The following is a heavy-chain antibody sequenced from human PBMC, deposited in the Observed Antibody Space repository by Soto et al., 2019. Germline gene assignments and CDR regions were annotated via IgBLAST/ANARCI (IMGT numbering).Heavy chain of an antibody. J-gene: IGHJ6*03. CDR1: GGSVTTYS. V-gene: IGHV4-59*02. Sequence: SEPLSLTCTVSGGSVTTYSWGWIRQPPGKELEWVGYISYSGSTNYNPSLKSRVTISRVTSKNQFSLNLVSVTAADTAVYYCARASYYSYMDVWGKGTTVTVSS. CDR3: ARASYYSYMDV. CDR2: ISYSGST.